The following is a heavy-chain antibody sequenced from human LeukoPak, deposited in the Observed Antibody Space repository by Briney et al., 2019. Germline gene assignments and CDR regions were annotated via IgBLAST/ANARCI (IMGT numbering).Heavy chain of an antibody. CDR2: INWNGGST. J-gene: IGHJ6*03. Sequence: PGGSLRLSCAASGFTFDDYGMSWVRQAPGKGLEWVSGINWNGGSTGYADSVKGRFTISRDNAKNSLSLQMNSLRAEDTAVHYCARFVVRDPTYYYYYMDVWGKGTTVTISS. D-gene: IGHD3-10*01. CDR3: ARFVVRDPTYYYYYMDV. CDR1: GFTFDDYG. V-gene: IGHV3-20*04.